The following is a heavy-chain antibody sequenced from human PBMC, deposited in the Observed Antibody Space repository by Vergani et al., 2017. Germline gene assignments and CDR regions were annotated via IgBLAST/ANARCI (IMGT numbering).Heavy chain of an antibody. CDR3: TRDRLDFDY. V-gene: IGHV3-49*04. Sequence: EVQLLESGGGLVQPGGSLRLSCAASGFTFSSYAMSWVRQAPGKGLEWVGFIRNLAYGGTTEYAASVKGRFTISRDDSKSIAYLQMNSLKTDDTAVYYCTRDRLDFDYWGQGTLVTVSS. CDR2: IRNLAYGGTT. D-gene: IGHD6-19*01. CDR1: GFTFSSYA. J-gene: IGHJ4*02.